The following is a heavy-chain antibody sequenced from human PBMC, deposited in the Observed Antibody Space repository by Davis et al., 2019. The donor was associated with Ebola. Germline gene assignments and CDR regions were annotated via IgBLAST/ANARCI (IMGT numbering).Heavy chain of an antibody. Sequence: MPSETLSLTCTVSGGSISSGNYYWSWIRQHPGKGLEWIGYVFYSGSTYYNPFLKSRLTISVDTSKNQFSLKLRSVTAADTAVYYCARVAGENSLVWYLDLWGRGTLVTVSS. CDR2: VFYSGST. CDR3: ARVAGENSLVWYLDL. D-gene: IGHD4-23*01. CDR1: GGSISSGNYY. V-gene: IGHV4-31*03. J-gene: IGHJ2*01.